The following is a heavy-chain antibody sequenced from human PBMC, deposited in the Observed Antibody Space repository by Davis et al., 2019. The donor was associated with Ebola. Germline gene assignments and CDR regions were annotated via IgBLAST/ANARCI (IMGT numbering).Heavy chain of an antibody. CDR3: ARVGLVGAFDI. Sequence: AASVKVSCKASGGTFSSYAISWVRQAPGQGLEWMGWISAYNGNTNYAQKLQGRVTMTTDTSTSTAYMELRSLRSDDTAVYYCARVGLVGAFDIWGQGTMVTVSS. CDR1: GGTFSSYA. V-gene: IGHV1-18*01. J-gene: IGHJ3*02. CDR2: ISAYNGNT. D-gene: IGHD3-16*01.